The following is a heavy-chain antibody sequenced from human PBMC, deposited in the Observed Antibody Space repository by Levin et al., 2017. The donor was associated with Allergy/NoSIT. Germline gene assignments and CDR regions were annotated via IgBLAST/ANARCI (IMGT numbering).Heavy chain of an antibody. CDR3: ASRIKAPGGLDV. Sequence: GGSLRLSCAVSGVTSNNYTLSWVRQPPGQGLAWVSSISSSSAYIHYADSLKGRFTVSRDNAEKSLYLQMNSLRAEDTAIYYCASRIKAPGGLDVWGQGTAVTVSS. J-gene: IGHJ6*02. V-gene: IGHV3-21*01. CDR1: GVTSNNYT. D-gene: IGHD3-10*01. CDR2: ISSSSAYI.